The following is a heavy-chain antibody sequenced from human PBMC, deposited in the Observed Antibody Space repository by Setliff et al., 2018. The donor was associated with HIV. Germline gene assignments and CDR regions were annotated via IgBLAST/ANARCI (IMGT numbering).Heavy chain of an antibody. D-gene: IGHD3-16*01. CDR3: ARDRTAGYIYDYGY. J-gene: IGHJ4*02. CDR2: VNPSGGST. CDR1: GYTFTSYC. Sequence: GASVKVSCKASGYTFTSYCIHWVRQAPGQGLEWLGLVNPSGGSTAYAQKFRGRVTMTSDTSTNTVYMDLSGLRSDDTAVYYCARDRTAGYIYDYGYWGQGTLVTVSS. V-gene: IGHV1-46*01.